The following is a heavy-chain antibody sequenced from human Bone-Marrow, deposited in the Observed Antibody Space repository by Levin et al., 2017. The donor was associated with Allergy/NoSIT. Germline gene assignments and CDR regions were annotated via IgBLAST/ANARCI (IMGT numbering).Heavy chain of an antibody. J-gene: IGHJ4*02. D-gene: IGHD3-16*02. Sequence: GGSLRLSCTTFGFTFGDYSMYWFRQAPGKGLEWVGFIRSKAFDETTQYAASVKGRITISRDDSESIAYLQMNSLKTEDTAVYYCTRDRGIWGNYRPFDYWGQGTPVTVSS. CDR1: GFTFGDYS. CDR3: TRDRGIWGNYRPFDY. CDR2: IRSKAFDETT. V-gene: IGHV3-49*03.